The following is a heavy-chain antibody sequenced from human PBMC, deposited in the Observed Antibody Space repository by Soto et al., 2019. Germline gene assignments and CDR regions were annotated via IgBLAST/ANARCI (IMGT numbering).Heavy chain of an antibody. CDR2: VSTTSDYI. CDR3: ARDRQAGYSSDGMDV. V-gene: IGHV3-21*01. D-gene: IGHD6-25*01. CDR1: GFTFSSYS. J-gene: IGHJ6*02. Sequence: EVQLVESGGGLVKPGGSLRLSCAASGFTFSSYSMNWVRQAPGKGLEWVSSVSTTSDYIYYADSVKGRFTISRDNPKNSLYLQMSSLRAEDTAVYYCARDRQAGYSSDGMDVWGQGTTVTVSS.